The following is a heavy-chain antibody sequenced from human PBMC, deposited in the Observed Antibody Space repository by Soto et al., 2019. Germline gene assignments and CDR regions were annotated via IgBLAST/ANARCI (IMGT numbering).Heavy chain of an antibody. V-gene: IGHV1-69*13. CDR1: GGAFSSYA. CDR2: ITPIFGTT. J-gene: IGHJ4*02. D-gene: IGHD1-26*01. CDR3: ASPGASGLI. Sequence: SVKVSCKASGGAFSSYAFNWVRQAPGEGLEWMGAITPIFGTTDYAQRFQGRLTISADESTTTVYMELASLRYDDTAVYYCASPGASGLIWGQGSLVTAS.